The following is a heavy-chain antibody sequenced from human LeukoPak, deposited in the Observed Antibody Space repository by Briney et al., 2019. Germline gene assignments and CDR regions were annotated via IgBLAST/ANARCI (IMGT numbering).Heavy chain of an antibody. CDR3: AREPRQSSLTKGGFDY. D-gene: IGHD6-13*01. Sequence: SVEVSCKASGGTFSSYAISWVRQAPGQGLEWMGGIIPIFGTANYAQKFQGRVTITADESTSTAYMELSSLRSEDTAVYYCAREPRQSSLTKGGFDYWGQGTLVTVSS. V-gene: IGHV1-69*13. J-gene: IGHJ4*02. CDR1: GGTFSSYA. CDR2: IIPIFGTA.